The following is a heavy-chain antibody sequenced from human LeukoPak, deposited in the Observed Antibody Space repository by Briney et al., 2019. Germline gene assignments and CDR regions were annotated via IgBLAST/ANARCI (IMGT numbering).Heavy chain of an antibody. CDR3: ARSFGGRTEY. CDR2: LNTDGSIT. CDR1: GFTFNNYW. D-gene: IGHD2-15*01. Sequence: GGSLRLSCAASGFTFNNYWFHWVRQAPGKGLVWVLRLNTDGSITNYADSVKGRFTISRDNAKNTLYLQMNSLRAEDTAVYYCARSFGGRTEYWGQGTLVTVSS. J-gene: IGHJ4*02. V-gene: IGHV3-74*01.